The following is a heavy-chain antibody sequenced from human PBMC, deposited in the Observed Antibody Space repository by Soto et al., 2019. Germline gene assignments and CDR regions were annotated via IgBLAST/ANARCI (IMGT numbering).Heavy chain of an antibody. V-gene: IGHV3-30*18. CDR1: GSTFSSHG. CDR2: ISYDGSNK. Sequence: QTGGSLRLSCAASGSTFSSHGMHWVRQAPGKGLEWVAVISYDGSNKYYADSVKGRFTISRDNSKNTLYLQMNSLRAEDTAVYYCAKDEGEIAAAGQNYYYGMDVWGQGTTVTVSS. CDR3: AKDEGEIAAAGQNYYYGMDV. D-gene: IGHD6-13*01. J-gene: IGHJ6*02.